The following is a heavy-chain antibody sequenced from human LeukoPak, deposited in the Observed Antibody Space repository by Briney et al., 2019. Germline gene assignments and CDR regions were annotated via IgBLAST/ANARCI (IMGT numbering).Heavy chain of an antibody. Sequence: ASVKVSCKASGYTFTGYYMHWVRQAPGRGLEWMGWINPNSGGTNYAQKFQGRVTMTRDTSISTAYMELSRLRSDDTAVYYCARIGTGTSPPRDWGQGTLVTVSS. V-gene: IGHV1-2*02. CDR2: INPNSGGT. J-gene: IGHJ4*02. D-gene: IGHD1-7*01. CDR3: ARIGTGTSPPRD. CDR1: GYTFTGYY.